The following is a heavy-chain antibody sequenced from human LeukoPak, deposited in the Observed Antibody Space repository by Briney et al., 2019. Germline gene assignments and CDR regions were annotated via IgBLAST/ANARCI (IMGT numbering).Heavy chain of an antibody. V-gene: IGHV3-23*01. D-gene: IGHD1-1*01. CDR1: GFTFSIYA. J-gene: IGHJ4*02. Sequence: PGGSLRLSCAASGFTFSIYAMNWVRQAPGKGLEWVSTISSDGGSTYYADSVKGRFTISRDNPKNTLYLQMNSLRAEDTAVYYCVTRGTTATKYLEYWGQGTLVTVSS. CDR3: VTRGTTATKYLEY. CDR2: ISSDGGST.